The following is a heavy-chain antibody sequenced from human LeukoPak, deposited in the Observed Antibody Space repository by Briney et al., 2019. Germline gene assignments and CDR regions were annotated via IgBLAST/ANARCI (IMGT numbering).Heavy chain of an antibody. CDR2: VIHSGAT. J-gene: IGHJ4*02. Sequence: PSETLSLTCTVYGGSFRGYYWTWIRQSPGKGPQWIGEVIHSGATNYNPSLTSRLIISVDTSRNQFSLKLSSVTAADTAVYYCARGYDSGGYYAYFDYWGQGALVTVSS. V-gene: IGHV4-34*12. CDR3: ARGYDSGGYYAYFDY. CDR1: GGSFRGYY. D-gene: IGHD3-22*01.